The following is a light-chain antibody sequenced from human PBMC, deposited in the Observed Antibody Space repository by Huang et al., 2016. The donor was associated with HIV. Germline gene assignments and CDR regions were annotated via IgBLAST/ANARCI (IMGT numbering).Light chain of an antibody. J-gene: IGKJ4*01. CDR2: DAS. CDR3: QQYDDVPIS. CDR1: QDINNF. V-gene: IGKV1-33*01. Sequence: DIQMTQSPSSLSASVGDRVTITCQASQDINNFLNWYQQKPGKAPKLLILDASNLHTGGQSRVSGSGSGKHFTFTITSLQRDDIGTYYCQQYDDVPISFGGGTKV.